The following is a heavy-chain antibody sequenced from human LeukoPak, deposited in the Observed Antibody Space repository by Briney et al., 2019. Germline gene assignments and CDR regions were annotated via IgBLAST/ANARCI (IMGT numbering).Heavy chain of an antibody. V-gene: IGHV4-30-4*01. CDR3: ARDCSGGSCFDY. J-gene: IGHJ4*02. CDR1: GGSISSGDYY. CDR2: IYYSGST. D-gene: IGHD2-15*01. Sequence: PSRTLSLTCTVSGGSISSGDYYWSWIRQPPGKGLEWIGYIYYSGSTYYNPSLKSRVTISVDTSKNQFSLKLSSVTAADTAVYYCARDCSGGSCFDYWGQGTLVTVSS.